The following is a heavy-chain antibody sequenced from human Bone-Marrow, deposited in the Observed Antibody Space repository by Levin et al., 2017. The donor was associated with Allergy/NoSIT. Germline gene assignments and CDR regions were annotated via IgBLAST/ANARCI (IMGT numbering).Heavy chain of an antibody. Sequence: GGSLRLSCAASGFTFHDYALHWVRQPPGKGLEWVCSISANSETVAYADSVEARFTISRDNAKNSLYLQMNSLRPDDTAFYYCAKIGAWDNVGSPEVDYWGQGTLVTVSS. CDR3: AKIGAWDNVGSPEVDY. CDR1: GFTFHDYA. J-gene: IGHJ4*02. CDR2: ISANSETV. V-gene: IGHV3-9*01. D-gene: IGHD2-21*02.